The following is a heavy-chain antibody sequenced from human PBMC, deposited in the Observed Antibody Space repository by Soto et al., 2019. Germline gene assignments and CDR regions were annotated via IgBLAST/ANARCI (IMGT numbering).Heavy chain of an antibody. CDR2: INPSGGST. CDR1: GYTYTSYY. CDR3: ARGRRCSGGSCYGGAFEI. J-gene: IGHJ3*02. V-gene: IGHV1-46*03. Sequence: ASVKVSCKASGYTYTSYYMHWVRHAPGQGLEWMGIINPSGGSTSYAQKFQGRVTMTRDTSTSTVYMELSSLRSEDTAVYYCARGRRCSGGSCYGGAFEIWGQGTMVTVSS. D-gene: IGHD2-15*01.